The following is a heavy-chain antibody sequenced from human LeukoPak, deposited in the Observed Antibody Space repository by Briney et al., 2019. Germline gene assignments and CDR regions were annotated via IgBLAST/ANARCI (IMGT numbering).Heavy chain of an antibody. CDR1: GFTFSSYA. Sequence: GGSLRLSCAASGFTFSSYAMSWVRQAPGKGLEWVSAISGSGGSTYYADSVKGRFTISRDNSKNTLYLQMKSLRAEDTAVYYCAKDGSAYCGGDCYFDYWGQGTLVTVSS. J-gene: IGHJ4*02. CDR2: ISGSGGST. CDR3: AKDGSAYCGGDCYFDY. V-gene: IGHV3-23*01. D-gene: IGHD2-21*02.